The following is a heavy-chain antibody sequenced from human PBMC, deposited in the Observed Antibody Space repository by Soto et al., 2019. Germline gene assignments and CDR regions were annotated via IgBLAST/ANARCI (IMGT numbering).Heavy chain of an antibody. D-gene: IGHD4-17*01. Sequence: QLQLQESGSGLVKPSQTLSLTCAVSGGSISSGGYSWSWIRQPPGKGLEWIGYIYHSGSTYYNPSLXGXVXRXXDRSKNQFSLKLSSVTAADTAVYYCARGVPVRFDYWGQGTLVTVSS. CDR1: GGSISSGGYS. V-gene: IGHV4-30-2*01. CDR3: ARGVPVRFDY. J-gene: IGHJ4*02. CDR2: IYHSGST.